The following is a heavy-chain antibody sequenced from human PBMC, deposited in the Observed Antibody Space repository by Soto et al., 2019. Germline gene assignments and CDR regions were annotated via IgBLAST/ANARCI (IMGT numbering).Heavy chain of an antibody. J-gene: IGHJ4*02. CDR2: IYYSGST. CDR3: ARSGYSYGPNPLLY. V-gene: IGHV4-31*03. Sequence: PLEILSLTCTVSGGSISSGGYYWSWIRQHPGKGLEWIGYIYYSGSTYYNPSLKSRVTISVDTSKNQFSLKLSSVTAADTAVYYCARSGYSYGPNPLLYWGQGTLVTVSS. D-gene: IGHD5-18*01. CDR1: GGSISSGGYY.